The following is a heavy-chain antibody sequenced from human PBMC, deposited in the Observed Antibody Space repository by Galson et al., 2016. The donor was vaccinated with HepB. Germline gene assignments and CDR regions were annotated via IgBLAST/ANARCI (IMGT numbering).Heavy chain of an antibody. CDR2: ISGSDDST. D-gene: IGHD6-19*01. CDR3: AKGAGQWLVRFDY. CDR1: GFTFSSYA. V-gene: IGHV3-23*01. Sequence: SLRLSCAASGFTFSSYAMSWVRQAPGKGLEWVSSISGSDDSTYYADSVKGQFTISRDNSKNTLYLQMNSLRAEDTAVYYCAKGAGQWLVRFDYWGQGTLVTVSS. J-gene: IGHJ4*02.